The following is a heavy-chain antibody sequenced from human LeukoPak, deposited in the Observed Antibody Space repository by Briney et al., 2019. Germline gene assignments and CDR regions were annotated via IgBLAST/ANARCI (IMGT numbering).Heavy chain of an antibody. CDR2: INREGSDK. J-gene: IGHJ6*02. D-gene: IGHD3-16*01. CDR3: ARDGVPGGRDV. CDR1: GFAFSSHW. Sequence: PGGSLRLSCAASGFAFSSHWMNWVRQAPGKGLEWVANINREGSDKNYVDSAMGRFTISRDNAKNSLYLQMNSLRVEDTAVYYCARDGVPGGRDVWGQGTTVTVS. V-gene: IGHV3-7*01.